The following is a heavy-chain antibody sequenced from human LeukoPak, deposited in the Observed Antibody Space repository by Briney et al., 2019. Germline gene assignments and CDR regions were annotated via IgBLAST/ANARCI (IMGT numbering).Heavy chain of an antibody. CDR1: GGSFSGNY. CDR2: INHSGST. J-gene: IGHJ4*02. D-gene: IGHD3-22*01. V-gene: IGHV4-34*01. Sequence: SETLSLTCAVYGGSFSGNYWSWIRQPPGKGLEWIGEINHSGSTNYNPSLKSRVTISVDTSKNQFSLKLSSVTAADTAVYYCAGSSGYYPRPYYFDYWGQGTLVTVSS. CDR3: AGSSGYYPRPYYFDY.